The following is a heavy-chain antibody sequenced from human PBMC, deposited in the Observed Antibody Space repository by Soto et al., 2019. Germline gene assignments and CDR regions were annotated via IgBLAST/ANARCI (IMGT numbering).Heavy chain of an antibody. D-gene: IGHD3-9*01. J-gene: IGHJ6*02. V-gene: IGHV1-3*01. CDR1: GYTFTSYA. Sequence: GASVKVSCKASGYTFTSYAMHWVRQAPGQRLEWMGWINAGNGNTKYSQKFQGRVTITRDTSASTAYMELSSLRSEDTAAYYCARGGIRYFDPVDYYGMDVWGQGTTVTVSS. CDR2: INAGNGNT. CDR3: ARGGIRYFDPVDYYGMDV.